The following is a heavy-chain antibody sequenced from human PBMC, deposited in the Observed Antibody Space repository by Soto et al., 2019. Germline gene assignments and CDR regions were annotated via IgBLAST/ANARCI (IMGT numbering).Heavy chain of an antibody. CDR1: GFTFDDYA. CDR3: AKSSDYGDYPFYL. V-gene: IGHV3-9*01. D-gene: IGHD4-17*01. Sequence: VESGGGLVQPGRSLRLSCAASGFTFDDYAMHWVRQAPGKGLEWVSGISWNSGSIGYADSVKGRFTISRDNAKNSLYLQMNSLRAEDTALYYCAKSSDYGDYPFYLWGQGTMVTVSS. CDR2: ISWNSGSI. J-gene: IGHJ3*01.